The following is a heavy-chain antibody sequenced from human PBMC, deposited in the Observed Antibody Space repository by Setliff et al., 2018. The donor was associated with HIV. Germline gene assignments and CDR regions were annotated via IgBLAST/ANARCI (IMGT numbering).Heavy chain of an antibody. CDR1: GFTFSNYW. Sequence: GGSLRLSCAASGFTFSNYWMHWVRQVPEKGLVWVSRISGGGSNTDYGDSVRGRFTISRDNAKNSLYLQMNSLRAEDTAVYYCARDWAGPGFQHWGQGTLVTVSS. J-gene: IGHJ1*01. V-gene: IGHV3-74*01. D-gene: IGHD6-19*01. CDR2: ISGGGSNT. CDR3: ARDWAGPGFQH.